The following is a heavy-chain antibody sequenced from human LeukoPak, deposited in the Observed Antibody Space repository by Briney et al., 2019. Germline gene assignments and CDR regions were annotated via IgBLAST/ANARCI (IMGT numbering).Heavy chain of an antibody. Sequence: GESLKISCKGSGCSFTSYWIGWVRQMPGKGLEWMGIIYPGDSDTRYSPSFQGQVTISADKSISTAYLQWSSLKASDTAMYYCARKPYCSSTSCYGVYWFDPWGQGTLVTVSS. D-gene: IGHD2-2*01. CDR3: ARKPYCSSTSCYGVYWFDP. CDR2: IYPGDSDT. CDR1: GCSFTSYW. V-gene: IGHV5-51*01. J-gene: IGHJ5*02.